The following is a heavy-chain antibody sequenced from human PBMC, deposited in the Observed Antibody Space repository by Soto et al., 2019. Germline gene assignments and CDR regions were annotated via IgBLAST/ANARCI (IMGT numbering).Heavy chain of an antibody. CDR1: GGSISTVDYW. CDR3: ARGPAGDKVDS. Sequence: QVQLQESGPGLVKPSQTLSLTCTVSGGSISTVDYWWSWIRQSPDMGLEWIGHIYDGGRPYNNPSLESRVTMSVDTTRSQHALTLSSVSAADTAVYYCARGPAGDKVDSWCQGTLVTVSS. D-gene: IGHD7-27*01. CDR2: IYDGGRP. V-gene: IGHV4-30-4*01. J-gene: IGHJ4*02.